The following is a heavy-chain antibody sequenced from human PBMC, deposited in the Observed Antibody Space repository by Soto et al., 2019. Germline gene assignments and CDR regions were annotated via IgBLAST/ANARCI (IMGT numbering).Heavy chain of an antibody. CDR1: GYTFTSYG. V-gene: IGHV1-18*01. CDR2: ISGYNGDI. J-gene: IGHJ4*02. Sequence: QVQLVQSGAEVKKTGASVKVSCKASGYTFTSYGLSWVRQAPGQGLEWMGWISGYNGDINYAPKLQGRVTITRDTSTSTAYMELRGLRSDDTAVYFCARGSPFDNWGQGTLITVSS. CDR3: ARGSPFDN.